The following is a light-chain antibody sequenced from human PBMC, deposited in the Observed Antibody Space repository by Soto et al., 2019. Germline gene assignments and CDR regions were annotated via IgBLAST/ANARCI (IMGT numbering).Light chain of an antibody. Sequence: QSALTQPASMSGSPGQSITISCTGSSSDVGGYRYVSWYQQLPGKAPKLLIYDVTYRPSGASNRFSGSKSGNTASLTISGLQPEDEADYYCSSYSSANTVVFGGGTQLTVL. V-gene: IGLV2-14*03. CDR1: SSDVGGYRY. CDR3: SSYSSANTVV. J-gene: IGLJ2*01. CDR2: DVT.